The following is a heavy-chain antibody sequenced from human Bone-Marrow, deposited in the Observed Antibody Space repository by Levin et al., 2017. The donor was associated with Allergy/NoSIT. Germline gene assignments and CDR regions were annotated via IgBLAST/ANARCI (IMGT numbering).Heavy chain of an antibody. J-gene: IGHJ4*02. Sequence: GGSLRLSCAASGFTFSAYGMHWVRQAPGRGLERVAVISYDESHKYYADSVKGRFTISRDNSKNTLYLQMNSLRAEDTAVYYCTRDRGEWGQFYFDYWGQGTLVTVSS. D-gene: IGHD1-26*01. CDR3: TRDRGEWGQFYFDY. CDR1: GFTFSAYG. CDR2: ISYDESHK. V-gene: IGHV3-33*05.